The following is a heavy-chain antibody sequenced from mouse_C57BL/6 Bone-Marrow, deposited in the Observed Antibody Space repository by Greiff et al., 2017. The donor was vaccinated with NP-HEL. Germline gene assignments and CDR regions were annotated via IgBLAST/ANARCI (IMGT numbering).Heavy chain of an antibody. J-gene: IGHJ1*03. CDR2: IYPGDGDT. CDR1: GYAFSSSW. D-gene: IGHD2-5*01. Sequence: QVQLQQSGPELVKPGASVKISCKASGYAFSSSWMNWVKQRPGKGLEWIGRIYPGDGDTNYNGKFKGKATLTADKSSSTAYMQLSSLTSEDSAVYFCGGYSNYEYFDVWGTGTTVTVSS. V-gene: IGHV1-82*01. CDR3: GGYSNYEYFDV.